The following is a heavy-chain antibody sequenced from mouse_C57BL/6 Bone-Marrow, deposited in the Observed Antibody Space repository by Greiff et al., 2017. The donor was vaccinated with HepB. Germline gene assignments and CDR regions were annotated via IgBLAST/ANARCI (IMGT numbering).Heavy chain of an antibody. CDR3: ARRSGSRGFDY. V-gene: IGHV5-16*01. CDR2: INYDGSST. CDR1: GFTFSDYY. D-gene: IGHD1-1*02. J-gene: IGHJ2*01. Sequence: EVQLVESEGGLVQPGSSMKLSCTASGFTFSDYYMAWVRQVPEKGLEWVANINYDGSSTYYLDSLKSRFIISRDNAKNILYLQMSSLKSEDTATYYCARRSGSRGFDYWGQGTTLTVSS.